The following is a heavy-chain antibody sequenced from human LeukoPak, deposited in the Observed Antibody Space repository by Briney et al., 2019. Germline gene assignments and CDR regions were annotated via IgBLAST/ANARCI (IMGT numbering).Heavy chain of an antibody. D-gene: IGHD2-15*01. CDR2: ISSSSSYI. J-gene: IGHJ5*02. V-gene: IGHV3-21*01. Sequence: GGSLRLSCAASGFTFSSYAMSWVRQAPGKGLEWVSSISSSSSYIYYADSVRGRFTISRDNAKNSLYLQMNSLRAEDTAVYYCASLTGGYCSGGSCYEYNWFDPWGQGTLVTVSS. CDR3: ASLTGGYCSGGSCYEYNWFDP. CDR1: GFTFSSYA.